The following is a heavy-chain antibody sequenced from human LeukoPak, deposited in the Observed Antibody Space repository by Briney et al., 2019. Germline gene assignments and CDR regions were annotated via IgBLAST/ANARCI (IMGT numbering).Heavy chain of an antibody. D-gene: IGHD4/OR15-4a*01. CDR2: ISCIGYNT. CDR3: AKDLHDYGPY. CDR1: GFTFSNYA. Sequence: GGSLRLSCASSGFTFSNYAMCGVRQAPGKGLEGVSCISCIGYNTHCVDSAKRRLNISRDNSKTTLYLQVNSMRDEATAIYYCAKDLHDYGPYWGQGTLVTVSS. V-gene: IGHV3-23*01. J-gene: IGHJ4*02.